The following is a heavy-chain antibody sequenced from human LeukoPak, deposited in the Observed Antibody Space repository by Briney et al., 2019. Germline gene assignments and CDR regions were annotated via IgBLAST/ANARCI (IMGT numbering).Heavy chain of an antibody. J-gene: IGHJ4*02. CDR1: GGSISSGGYS. V-gene: IGHV4-39*01. Sequence: SETLSLTCAVSGGSISSGGYSWGWIRQPPGKGLEWIGSIYYSGSTYYNPSLKSRVTISVDTSKNQFSLKLSSVTAADTAVYYCASNIDDSTGYWGQGTLVTVSS. D-gene: IGHD3-3*01. CDR2: IYYSGST. CDR3: ASNIDDSTGY.